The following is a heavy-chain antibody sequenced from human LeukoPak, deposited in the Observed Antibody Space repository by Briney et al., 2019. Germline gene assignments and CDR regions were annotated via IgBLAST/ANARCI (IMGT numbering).Heavy chain of an antibody. CDR3: AKDLGYGVHYFDY. J-gene: IGHJ4*02. Sequence: GGSLRLSCAASGFTFSNYNMHWVRQAPGKGLEWVSYISSSSSTIYYADSVKGRFTISRDNSKNTLYLQMNSLRAEDTAVYYCAKDLGYGVHYFDYWGQGTLVTVSS. CDR2: ISSSSSTI. D-gene: IGHD4-17*01. CDR1: GFTFSNYN. V-gene: IGHV3-48*01.